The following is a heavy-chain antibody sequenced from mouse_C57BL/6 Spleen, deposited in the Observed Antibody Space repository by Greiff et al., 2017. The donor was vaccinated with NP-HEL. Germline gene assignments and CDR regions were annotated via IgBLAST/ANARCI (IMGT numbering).Heavy chain of an antibody. CDR2: IDPSDSYT. D-gene: IGHD1-1*01. V-gene: IGHV1-69*01. CDR1: GYTFTSYW. Sequence: QVQLQQPGAELVMPGASVKLSCKASGYTFTSYWMHWVKQRPGQGLEWIGEIDPSDSYTYYNLKFKGKSTLTVDKSPSAAYMQRSSLTSEDSAVYDCARSITTVVDYWGKGTTLQVSS. CDR3: ARSITTVVDY. J-gene: IGHJ2*01.